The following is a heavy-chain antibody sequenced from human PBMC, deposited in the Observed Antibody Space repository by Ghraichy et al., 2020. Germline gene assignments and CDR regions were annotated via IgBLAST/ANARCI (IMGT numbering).Heavy chain of an antibody. V-gene: IGHV3-7*03. D-gene: IGHD3-16*01. CDR2: IKQDGSDK. Sequence: GGSLRLSCVASGFTFSSNYYMTWVRQAPGKGLEWVANIKQDGSDKFYVDSVKGRFTISRDNAKNSLYLQMNSLRAEDTAVYYCAREEGPPEGDVTSGAFDVWGQGTMVTVSS. CDR1: GFTFSSNYY. CDR3: AREEGPPEGDVTSGAFDV. J-gene: IGHJ3*01.